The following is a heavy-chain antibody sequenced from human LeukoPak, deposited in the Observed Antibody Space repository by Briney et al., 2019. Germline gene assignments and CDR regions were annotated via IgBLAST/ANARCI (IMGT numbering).Heavy chain of an antibody. CDR2: IKQDGSEK. V-gene: IGHV3-7*01. CDR1: GFTFSSYW. J-gene: IGHJ4*02. Sequence: GGSLRLSCAASGFTFSSYWMSWVRQAPGKGLEWVANIKQDGSEKYYVDSVKGRFTISRDNAKNSLYLQMNSLRAEDTAVYYCASGYSYGPVGYWGQGTLVTVSS. D-gene: IGHD5-18*01. CDR3: ASGYSYGPVGY.